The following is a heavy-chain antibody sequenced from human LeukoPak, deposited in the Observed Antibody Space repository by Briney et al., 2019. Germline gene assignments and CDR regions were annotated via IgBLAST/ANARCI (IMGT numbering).Heavy chain of an antibody. J-gene: IGHJ5*02. Sequence: ASVKVSCKASGYTFTSYDINWVRQATGQGLEWMGWMNPNSGNTGYAQKFQGRVTITRNISISTAYMELSSLRSEDTAVYYCARGRHYYDSSGYYYWFDPWGQGTLVTVSS. V-gene: IGHV1-8*03. CDR3: ARGRHYYDSSGYYYWFDP. CDR1: GYTFTSYD. D-gene: IGHD3-22*01. CDR2: MNPNSGNT.